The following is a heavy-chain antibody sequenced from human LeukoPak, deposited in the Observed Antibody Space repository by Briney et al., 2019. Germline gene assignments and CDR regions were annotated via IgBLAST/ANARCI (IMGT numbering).Heavy chain of an antibody. CDR3: ARVRSHCSSTSCYGYDY. Sequence: PGGSLRLSCAASGFTFSSYAMHWVRQAPGKGLEYVSAISSNGGSTYYANSVKGRFTISRDNSKNTLYLQMGSLRAEDMAVYYCARVRSHCSSTSCYGYDYWGQGTLVTVSS. D-gene: IGHD2-2*01. CDR1: GFTFSSYA. CDR2: ISSNGGST. J-gene: IGHJ4*02. V-gene: IGHV3-64*01.